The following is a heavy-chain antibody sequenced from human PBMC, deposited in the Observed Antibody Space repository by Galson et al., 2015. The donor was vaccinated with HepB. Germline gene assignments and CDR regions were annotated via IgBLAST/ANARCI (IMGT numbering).Heavy chain of an antibody. V-gene: IGHV3-30-3*01. D-gene: IGHD3-9*01. Sequence: SLRLSCAASGFTFSSYAMHWVRQAPGKGLEWVAVISYDGSNKYYADSVKGRFTISRDNSKNTLYLQMNSLRAEDTAVYYCARDRRAHYDILTGYHFWRGYYFDYWGQGTLVTVSS. CDR2: ISYDGSNK. CDR3: ARDRRAHYDILTGYHFWRGYYFDY. CDR1: GFTFSSYA. J-gene: IGHJ4*02.